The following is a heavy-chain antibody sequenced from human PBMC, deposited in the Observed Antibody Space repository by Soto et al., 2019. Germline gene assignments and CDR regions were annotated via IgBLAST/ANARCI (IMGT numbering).Heavy chain of an antibody. Sequence: SETLSLTCAVYGESFSVYYWGWIRKPPGKGLEWIGEINHSGSTNYNPSLKSRVTISVDTSKNQFSLKLSSVTAADTAVYYCARASSLEDIVVVVAATGGAFDIWGQGTMVTVS. J-gene: IGHJ3*02. CDR1: GESFSVYY. CDR2: INHSGST. D-gene: IGHD2-15*01. V-gene: IGHV4-34*01. CDR3: ARASSLEDIVVVVAATGGAFDI.